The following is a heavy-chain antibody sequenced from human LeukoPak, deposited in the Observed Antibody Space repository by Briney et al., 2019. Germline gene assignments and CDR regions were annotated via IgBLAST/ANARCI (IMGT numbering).Heavy chain of an antibody. V-gene: IGHV3-21*01. J-gene: IGHJ4*02. CDR1: GFTFSSYS. CDR3: ARAWDYYDSSGYCY. Sequence: GGSLRLSCAASGFTFSSYSMNWVRQAPGKGLEWVSSISSSSSYIYYADSVKGRLTISRDNAKNSLYLQMNNLRAEDTAVYYCARAWDYYDSSGYCYWGQGTLVTVSS. D-gene: IGHD3-22*01. CDR2: ISSSSSYI.